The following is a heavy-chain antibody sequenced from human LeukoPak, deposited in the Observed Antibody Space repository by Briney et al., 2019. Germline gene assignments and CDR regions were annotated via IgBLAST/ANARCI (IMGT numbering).Heavy chain of an antibody. V-gene: IGHV3-23*01. J-gene: IGHJ4*02. CDR2: KCQWCYD. CDR3: AKDRSIGTYYTFDH. Sequence: GGSLRLSCAASGFTFSNAWMSWVRQAPGKGLEWVSSKCQWCYDILRRLREGPIPVSRDNSKNTLYLQMSRLTDADTAVYYCAKDRSIGTYYTFDHWGQGTLVIVSS. D-gene: IGHD1-26*01. CDR1: GFTFSNAW.